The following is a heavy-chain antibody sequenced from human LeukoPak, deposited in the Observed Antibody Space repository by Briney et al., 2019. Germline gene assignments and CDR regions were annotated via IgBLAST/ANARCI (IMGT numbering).Heavy chain of an antibody. CDR3: ARLPLYYYDSSGPQDY. D-gene: IGHD3-22*01. V-gene: IGHV1-18*01. Sequence: ASVKVSCKASGYTFTSYGISWVRQAPGQGLEWMGWISAYNGNTNYAQKLQGRVTMTTDTSTSTAYMELRSLGSDDTAVYYCARLPLYYYDSSGPQDYWGQGTLVTVSS. CDR1: GYTFTSYG. CDR2: ISAYNGNT. J-gene: IGHJ4*02.